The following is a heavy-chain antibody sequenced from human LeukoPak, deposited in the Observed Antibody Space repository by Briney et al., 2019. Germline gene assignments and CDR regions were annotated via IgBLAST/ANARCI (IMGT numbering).Heavy chain of an antibody. D-gene: IGHD3-10*01. J-gene: IGHJ5*02. V-gene: IGHV4-34*01. CDR1: GGSFSGYY. CDR3: ARVRYYGSGSYYTTKYNWFDP. Sequence: SETLSLTCAVYGGSFSGYYWSWIRQPPGKGLEWIGEINHSRSTNYNPSLKSRVTISVDTSKNQFSLKLSSVTAADTAVYYCARVRYYGSGSYYTTKYNWFDPWGQGTLVTVSS. CDR2: INHSRST.